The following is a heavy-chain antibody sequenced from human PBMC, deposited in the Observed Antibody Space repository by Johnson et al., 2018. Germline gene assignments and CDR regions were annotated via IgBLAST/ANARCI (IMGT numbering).Heavy chain of an antibody. CDR3: ARDNNWNDEGAFDI. V-gene: IGHV3-33*01. CDR2: IWSDGSNK. Sequence: QVQLVEAGGGVVQPGRSLRLSCAASGFTFSSYGMHWVRQAPGKGLEWVAVIWSDGSNKYYADSVKGRCTISRDNSKNTLYLQMHSLTAADTAVSYCARDNNWNDEGAFDIWGQGTRVTVSS. D-gene: IGHD1-1*01. J-gene: IGHJ3*02. CDR1: GFTFSSYG.